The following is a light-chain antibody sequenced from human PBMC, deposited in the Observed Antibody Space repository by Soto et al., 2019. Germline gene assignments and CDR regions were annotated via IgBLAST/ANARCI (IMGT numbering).Light chain of an antibody. J-gene: IGKJ1*01. V-gene: IGKV3-20*01. CDR1: QSVSSSY. CDR2: GAS. CDR3: QQYSMAPLT. Sequence: VVLTQSPATLSLSPGERATLSCRASQSVSSSYLAWYQQKPGQAPRLLIYGASSRATGIPDRFSASGSGTDFTLTISRLEPEDFAVYYCQQYSMAPLTFGQGTKVDIK.